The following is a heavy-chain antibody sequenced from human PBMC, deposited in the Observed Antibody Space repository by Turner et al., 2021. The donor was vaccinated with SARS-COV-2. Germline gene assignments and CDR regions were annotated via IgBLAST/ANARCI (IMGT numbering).Heavy chain of an antibody. J-gene: IGHJ4*02. Sequence: QLQLQESRPRLVKPSETPSLTCTVSGGTISSSSYYWGWIRQPPGKGLEWIGSIYDSGSTYSSPSLKGRVTISVDTSKNQFSLKLGSVTAADTDVYYCARRRFMSGYSFDYWGQGTLVTVSS. CDR3: ARRRFMSGYSFDY. CDR2: IYDSGST. CDR1: GGTISSSSYY. D-gene: IGHD3-3*01. V-gene: IGHV4-39*01.